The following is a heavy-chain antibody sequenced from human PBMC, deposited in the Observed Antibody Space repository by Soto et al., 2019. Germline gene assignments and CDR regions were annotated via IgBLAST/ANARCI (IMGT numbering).Heavy chain of an antibody. J-gene: IGHJ6*02. CDR2: IVVGSGNT. Sequence: SVKVSCKASGFTFTSSAVQWVRQARGQRLEWIGWIVVGSGNTNYAQKFQERVTITRDMSTSTAYMELSSLRSEDTAVYYCAADRGLGQLGYGMDVWGQGTTVTVSS. CDR3: AADRGLGQLGYGMDV. D-gene: IGHD6-6*01. CDR1: GFTFTSSA. V-gene: IGHV1-58*01.